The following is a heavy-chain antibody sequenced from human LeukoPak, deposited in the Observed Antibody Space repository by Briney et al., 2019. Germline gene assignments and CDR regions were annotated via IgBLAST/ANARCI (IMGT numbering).Heavy chain of an antibody. CDR1: GFTFSSYG. D-gene: IGHD6-13*01. CDR3: AKDLVGSWYGGGVTH. Sequence: PGGSLRLSCAASGFTFSSYGMHWVRQAPGKGLEWVAVISYDGSNKYYADSVKGRFTISRDNSKNTLYLQMNSLRAEDTAVYYCAKDLVGSWYGGGVTHWGQGTLVTVSS. J-gene: IGHJ4*02. CDR2: ISYDGSNK. V-gene: IGHV3-30*18.